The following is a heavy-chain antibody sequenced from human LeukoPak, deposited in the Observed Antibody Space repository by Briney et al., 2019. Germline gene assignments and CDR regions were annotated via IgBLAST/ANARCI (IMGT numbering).Heavy chain of an antibody. CDR1: GGSISSSSYY. D-gene: IGHD6-19*01. Sequence: PSETLSLTCTVSGGSISSSSYYWGWIRQPPGKGLEWIGYIYYSGSTNYNPSLKSRVTISVDTSKNQFSLKLSSVTAADTAVYYCAREGSGWPWGQGTLVTVSS. CDR2: IYYSGST. CDR3: AREGSGWP. V-gene: IGHV4-61*01. J-gene: IGHJ5*02.